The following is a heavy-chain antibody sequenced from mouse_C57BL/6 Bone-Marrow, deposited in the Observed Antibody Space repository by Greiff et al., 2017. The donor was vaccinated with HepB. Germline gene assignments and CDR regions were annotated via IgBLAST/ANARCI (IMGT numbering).Heavy chain of an antibody. CDR1: GFTFSNYW. D-gene: IGHD3-2*02. Sequence: EVKLVESGGGLVQPGGSMKLSCVASGFTFSNYWMNWVRQSPEKGLEWVAQIRLKSDNYATHYAESVKGRFTISRDDSKSSVYLQMNNLRAEDTGIYYCTGETGSGYVRYYAMDYWGQGTSVTVSS. J-gene: IGHJ4*01. CDR3: TGETGSGYVRYYAMDY. V-gene: IGHV6-3*01. CDR2: IRLKSDNYAT.